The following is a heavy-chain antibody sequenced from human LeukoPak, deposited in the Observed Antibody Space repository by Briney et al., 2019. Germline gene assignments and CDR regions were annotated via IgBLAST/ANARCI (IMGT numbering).Heavy chain of an antibody. Sequence: GSLRLSCAASGFTFRSYAIHWVRQAPGKGLEWVSFISYDGNVKYYTDSVKGRFTISRDSSQKILNLQMDNLRVEDTAIYYCARGSTYDFWSGDALDVWGQGTMVTVAS. D-gene: IGHD3-3*01. V-gene: IGHV3-30-3*01. CDR2: ISYDGNVK. CDR1: GFTFRSYA. CDR3: ARGSTYDFWSGDALDV. J-gene: IGHJ3*01.